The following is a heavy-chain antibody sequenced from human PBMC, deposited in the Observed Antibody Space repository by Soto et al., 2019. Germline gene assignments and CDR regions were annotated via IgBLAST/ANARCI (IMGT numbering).Heavy chain of an antibody. CDR3: ARYCSGGSCYHYYYGMDV. Sequence: GASVKVSCKASGYTFTRYYMHWVRQAPGQGLEWMGIINPSGGSTSYAQKFQGRVTMTRDTSTSTVYMELSSLRSEDTAVYYCARYCSGGSCYHYYYGMDVWGQGTTVTVSS. D-gene: IGHD2-15*01. CDR2: INPSGGST. V-gene: IGHV1-46*01. CDR1: GYTFTRYY. J-gene: IGHJ6*02.